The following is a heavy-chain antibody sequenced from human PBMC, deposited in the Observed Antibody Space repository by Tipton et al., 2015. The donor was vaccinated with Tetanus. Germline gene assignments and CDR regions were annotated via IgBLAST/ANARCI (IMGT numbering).Heavy chain of an antibody. CDR1: GGSISNYY. V-gene: IGHV4-59*01. J-gene: IGHJ3*02. Sequence: TLSLTCNISGGSISNYYWTWIRKPPGKGLEWIGNIYNSGRTSYNPSLRGRVTMSVDTSKNQFSLNLSSVTAADTAVYYCARDDEDYYDSIGYGWNVIGIWGQGAMVTVSS. CDR3: ARDDEDYYDSIGYGWNVIGI. D-gene: IGHD3-22*01. CDR2: IYNSGRT.